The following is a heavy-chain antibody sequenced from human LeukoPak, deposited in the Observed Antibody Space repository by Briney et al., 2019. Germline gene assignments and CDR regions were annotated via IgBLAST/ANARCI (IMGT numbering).Heavy chain of an antibody. CDR3: ARFLKKPVNRIVPANYYMDV. D-gene: IGHD2/OR15-2a*01. CDR2: MNPKSGNT. J-gene: IGHJ6*03. Sequence: ASVKVSCKAAGYTFTTYDISWVRQATGQGLEWMGWMNPKSGNTLYAQKFQGRVTMTRNTSISTAYMELSSVRSEDTAVYYCARFLKKPVNRIVPANYYMDVWGKGTTVTISS. V-gene: IGHV1-8*01. CDR1: GYTFTTYD.